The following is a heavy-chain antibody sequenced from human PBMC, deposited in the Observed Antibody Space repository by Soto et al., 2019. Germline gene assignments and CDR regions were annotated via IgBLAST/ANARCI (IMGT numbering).Heavy chain of an antibody. V-gene: IGHV5-10-1*01. CDR2: IDPSDSQT. Sequence: GESLKISCKGSGYSFAGYWITWVRQKPGKGLEWMGRIDPSDSQTYYSPSFRGHVTISATKSITTVFLQWSSLRASDTAMYYCARQIYDSDTGPNFQYYFDSWGQGTPVSVSS. CDR3: ARQIYDSDTGPNFQYYFDS. D-gene: IGHD3-22*01. J-gene: IGHJ4*02. CDR1: GYSFAGYW.